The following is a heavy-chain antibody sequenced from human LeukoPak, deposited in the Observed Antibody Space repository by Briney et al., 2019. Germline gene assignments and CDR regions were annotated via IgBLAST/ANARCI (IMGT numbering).Heavy chain of an antibody. V-gene: IGHV3-30*02. CDR2: IRYDGSNK. CDR1: GFSFSSYG. D-gene: IGHD1-26*01. Sequence: GGSLRLSCAASGFSFSSYGMNWVRQAPGKGLEWVAFIRYDGSNKYYADSVKGRFTISRDNSKNTLYLQMNSLRAEDTAVYYCAKDDPTGRYLWGQGTLVTVSS. CDR3: AKDDPTGRYL. J-gene: IGHJ4*02.